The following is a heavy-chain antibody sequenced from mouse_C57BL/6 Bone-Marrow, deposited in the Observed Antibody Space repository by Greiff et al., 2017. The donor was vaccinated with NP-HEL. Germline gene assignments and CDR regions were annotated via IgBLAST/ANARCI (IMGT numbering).Heavy chain of an antibody. CDR2: INPNNGGT. D-gene: IGHD2-1*01. CDR3: AREGIYYGNSVDY. Sequence: EVQLQQSGPELVKPGASVKISCKASGYTFTDYYMNWVKQSHGKSLEWIGDINPNNGGTSYNQKFKGKATLTVDKSSSTAYMELRSLTSEDSAVYYCAREGIYYGNSVDYWGQGTTLTVSS. J-gene: IGHJ2*01. CDR1: GYTFTDYY. V-gene: IGHV1-26*01.